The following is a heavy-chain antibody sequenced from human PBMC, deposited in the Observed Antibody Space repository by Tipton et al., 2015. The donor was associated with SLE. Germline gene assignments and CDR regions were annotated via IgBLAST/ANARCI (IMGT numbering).Heavy chain of an antibody. CDR3: ARFHLKSYYEFDS. D-gene: IGHD1-26*01. Sequence: TLSLTCTVSGVSLRGHYWGLIRLSPGKGLEWIVYTYNNDRTKYNPSLESRVTVSVDTSKNLLSLKLSSVTAADTAVYFCARFHLKSYYEFDSWGQGTLVTVSP. J-gene: IGHJ5*01. V-gene: IGHV4-59*11. CDR1: GVSLRGHY. CDR2: TYNNDRT.